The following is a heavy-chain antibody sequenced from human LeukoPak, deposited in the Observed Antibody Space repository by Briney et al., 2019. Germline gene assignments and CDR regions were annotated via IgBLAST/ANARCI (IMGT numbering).Heavy chain of an antibody. D-gene: IGHD5-12*01. V-gene: IGHV3-23*01. CDR1: GFTFSNYA. Sequence: GRSLRLSCTPSGFTFSNYAMSWVRQAPGKWLQWVSGITSSGGTTYYADSVKGRFTVSRDNSKNALYLQMNSLRAEDTAIYYCANKKGYIASAYDPEYWGQGTLVTVSS. CDR3: ANKKGYIASAYDPEY. J-gene: IGHJ4*02. CDR2: ITSSGGTT.